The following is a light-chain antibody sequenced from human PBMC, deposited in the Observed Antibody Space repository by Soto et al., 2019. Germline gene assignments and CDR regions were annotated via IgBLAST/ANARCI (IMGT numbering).Light chain of an antibody. J-gene: IGKJ1*01. CDR2: AAS. CDR3: QQYNSYSA. Sequence: ATRITQSPSSLYASQGDRVSINCRERQGISSYLAWYQQKPGKAPKLLIYAASTLQSGVPSRFSGSGSGTDFTLTISCLQSDDFAAYYCQQYNSYSAFGQGTKVDI. V-gene: IGKV1-8*01. CDR1: QGISSY.